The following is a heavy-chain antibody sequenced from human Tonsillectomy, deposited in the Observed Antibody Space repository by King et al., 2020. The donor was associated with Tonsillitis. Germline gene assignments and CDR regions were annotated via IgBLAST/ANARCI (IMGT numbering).Heavy chain of an antibody. J-gene: IGHJ2*01. CDR1: GGSISSYY. D-gene: IGHD1-26*01. V-gene: IGHV4-59*01. CDR2: IYYSGST. Sequence: QLQESGPGLVKPSETLSLTCTVSGGSISSYYWSWIRQPPGKGLEWIGYIYYSGSTNYNPSLKSRVTISVDTSKNQFSLKLSSVTAADTAVYYCARSGPDWYFDRWGRGTLVTVSS. CDR3: ARSGPDWYFDR.